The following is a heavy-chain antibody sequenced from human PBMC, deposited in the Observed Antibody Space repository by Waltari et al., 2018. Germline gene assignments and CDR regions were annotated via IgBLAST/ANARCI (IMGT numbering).Heavy chain of an antibody. CDR3: AVTYTNYDYVWGSYRAFDY. J-gene: IGHJ4*02. CDR1: GFTFSSYE. V-gene: IGHV3-48*03. CDR2: ISSSGSTI. D-gene: IGHD3-16*02. Sequence: EVQLVESGGGLVQPGGSLRLSFAASGFTFSSYEMNWVRQAPGQGLEWVSYISSSGSTIYYADSVKGRFTISRDNAKNSLYLQMNSLRAEDTAVYYCAVTYTNYDYVWGSYRAFDYWGQGTLVTVSS.